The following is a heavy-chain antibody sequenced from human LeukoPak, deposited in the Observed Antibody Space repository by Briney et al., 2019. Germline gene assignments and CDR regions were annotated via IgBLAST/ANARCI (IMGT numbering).Heavy chain of an antibody. V-gene: IGHV4-4*07. D-gene: IGHD6-19*01. CDR2: IYTSGST. J-gene: IGHJ4*02. CDR3: ARGGSVAGPFDFDY. Sequence: SETLSLTCTVSGGSISSYYWSWIRQPAGKGLEWIGRIYTSGSTNYNPSLKSRVTMSVDTSKNQFSLKLSSVTVADTAVYYCARGGSVAGPFDFDYWGQGTLVTVSS. CDR1: GGSISSYY.